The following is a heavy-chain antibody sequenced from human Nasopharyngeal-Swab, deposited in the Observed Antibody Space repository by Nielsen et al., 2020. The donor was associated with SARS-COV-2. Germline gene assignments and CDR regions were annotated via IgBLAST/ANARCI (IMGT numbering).Heavy chain of an antibody. CDR1: GFSFRDSA. CDR2: IWYDGSEK. CDR3: ARDPPFSGWTLES. D-gene: IGHD6-25*01. J-gene: IGHJ4*02. V-gene: IGHV3-33*01. Sequence: GGSLRLSCAASGFSFRDSAMHWVLQAPGKGLEWVAVIWYDGSEKYYVDSVKGRFTISRDNSKNTLYLQMNSLRAEDTAVYYCARDPPFSGWTLESWGQGTLVTVSS.